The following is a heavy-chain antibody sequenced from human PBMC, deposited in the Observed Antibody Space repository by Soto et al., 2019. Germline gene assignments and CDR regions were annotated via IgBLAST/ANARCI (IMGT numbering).Heavy chain of an antibody. J-gene: IGHJ5*02. CDR2: IHYSGST. CDR3: ARGYSSSWYRWFDP. Sequence: QVQLQESGPGLVKSSETLSLTCTVSGGSISLYYWNWIRQPPGKGLEGIGYIHYSGSTNYKPSLKSRVTMSVDTSNNQFSLRLSSVTAADTAVYYCARGYSSSWYRWFDPWGQGTLVTVSS. CDR1: GGSISLYY. D-gene: IGHD6-13*01. V-gene: IGHV4-59*01.